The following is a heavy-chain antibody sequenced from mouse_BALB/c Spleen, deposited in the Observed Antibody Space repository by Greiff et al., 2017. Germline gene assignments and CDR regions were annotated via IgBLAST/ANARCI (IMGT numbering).Heavy chain of an antibody. V-gene: IGHV5-4*02. D-gene: IGHD2-14*01. CDR3: ARSPRYEAMDY. CDR2: ISDGGSYT. Sequence: EVQGVESGGGLVKPGGSLKLSCAASGFTFSDYYMYWVRQTPEKRLEWVATISDGGSYTYYPDSVKGRFTISRDNAKNNLYLQMSSLKSEDTAMYYCARSPRYEAMDYWGQGTSVTVSS. J-gene: IGHJ4*01. CDR1: GFTFSDYY.